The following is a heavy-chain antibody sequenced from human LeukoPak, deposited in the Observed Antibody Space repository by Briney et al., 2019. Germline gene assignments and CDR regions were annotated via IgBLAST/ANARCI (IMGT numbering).Heavy chain of an antibody. J-gene: IGHJ3*02. Sequence: GASVKVSCKASGYTFTAFYMQWVRQAPGQGLEWRGWINLNVGGTNYAQKFQGRVTMTRDTSISTAYMELSRLRSDDTAVYYCARGVNYYDSSGYSVDAFDIWGQGTMVTVSS. CDR2: INLNVGGT. V-gene: IGHV1-2*02. CDR3: ARGVNYYDSSGYSVDAFDI. CDR1: GYTFTAFY. D-gene: IGHD3-22*01.